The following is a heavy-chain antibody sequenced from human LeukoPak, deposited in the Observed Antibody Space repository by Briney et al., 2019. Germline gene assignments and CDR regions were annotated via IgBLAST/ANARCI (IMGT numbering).Heavy chain of an antibody. Sequence: GGSLRLSCAASGFTFDDYAMHWVRQAPGKGLEWVSLISGDGGSTYYADSVKGRFTISRDNSKNSLYLQMSSLRTEDTALYYCAKDMGRYFDWALLGPSYCYGMDVWGQGTTITVSS. CDR2: ISGDGGST. J-gene: IGHJ6*02. CDR3: AKDMGRYFDWALLGPSYCYGMDV. CDR1: GFTFDDYA. V-gene: IGHV3-43*02. D-gene: IGHD3-9*01.